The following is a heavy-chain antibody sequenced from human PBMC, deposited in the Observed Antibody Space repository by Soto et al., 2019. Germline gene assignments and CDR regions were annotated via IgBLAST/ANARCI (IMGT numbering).Heavy chain of an antibody. D-gene: IGHD1-26*01. Sequence: GGSLRLSCAVSGFRLSDYEMSWIRQAPGKGPEWVSFISGGSSDIYYADSVKGRFTISRDNAKNSLYLQMNSLRAEDTAVYYCARDLSGAYPVGYCDPWGQGTLVTVSS. V-gene: IGHV3-11*06. J-gene: IGHJ5*02. CDR1: GFRLSDYE. CDR3: ARDLSGAYPVGYCDP. CDR2: ISGGSSDI.